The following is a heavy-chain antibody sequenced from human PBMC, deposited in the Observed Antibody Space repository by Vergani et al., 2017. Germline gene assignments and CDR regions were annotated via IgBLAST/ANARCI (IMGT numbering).Heavy chain of an antibody. V-gene: IGHV3-21*01. J-gene: IGHJ4*02. CDR3: ARDPQIHMIVVGPFDY. CDR2: ISSSSSYI. CDR1: GFTFSSYS. Sequence: EVQLVESGGGLVKPGGSLRLSCAASGFTFSSYSMNWVRQAPGKGLEWGSSISSSSSYIYYADSVKGRFTISRDNAKNSLYLQMNSLRAEDTAVYYCARDPQIHMIVVGPFDYWGQGTLVTFSS. D-gene: IGHD3-22*01.